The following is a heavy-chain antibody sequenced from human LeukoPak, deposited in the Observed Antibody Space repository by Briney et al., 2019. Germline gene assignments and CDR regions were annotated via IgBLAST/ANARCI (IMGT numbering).Heavy chain of an antibody. J-gene: IGHJ4*02. CDR3: ARAGWSYDFDY. D-gene: IGHD1-26*01. CDR1: GFTFSSFT. CDR2: ISSSSSTI. Sequence: GGSLRLSCAASGFTFSSFTMNWVRQAPGKGLEWVSYISSSSSTIYYADSVKGRCTISRDNAKNSLYLQMNSLRAEDTAVYYCARAGWSYDFDYWGQGTLVTVSS. V-gene: IGHV3-48*01.